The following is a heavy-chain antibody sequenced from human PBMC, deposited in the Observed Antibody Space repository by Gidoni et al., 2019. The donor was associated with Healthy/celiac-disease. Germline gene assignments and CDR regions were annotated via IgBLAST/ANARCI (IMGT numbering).Heavy chain of an antibody. CDR2: ISSSGSTI. CDR3: ARDQGYDFLSGYFPFDY. Sequence: EVQLVESGGGLVQPGGSLRLSCAASGFTFSSSEMNWVRQAPGQGLEWVSYISSSGSTIYYADSVKGRFTISRDNAKNSLYLQMNSLRAEDTAVYYCARDQGYDFLSGYFPFDYWGQGTLVTVSS. J-gene: IGHJ4*02. V-gene: IGHV3-48*03. CDR1: GFTFSSSE. D-gene: IGHD3-3*01.